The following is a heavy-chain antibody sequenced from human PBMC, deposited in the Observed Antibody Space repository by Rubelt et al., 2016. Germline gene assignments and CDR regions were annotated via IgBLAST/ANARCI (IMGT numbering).Heavy chain of an antibody. J-gene: IGHJ4*02. CDR1: GFTFSNYA. V-gene: IGHV3-23*01. CDR2: ISGSGGNT. CDR3: ARSEAVGAPFDC. Sequence: VQLLDSGGGLVQPGGSLRLSCATSGFTFSNYAMSWVRQAPGKGLEWVSAISGSGGNTYYADFAKGRFTISRDNSKTTLYLQMNSLRAEDTAVFYCARSEAVGAPFDCWGQGTLVTVSS. D-gene: IGHD1-26*01.